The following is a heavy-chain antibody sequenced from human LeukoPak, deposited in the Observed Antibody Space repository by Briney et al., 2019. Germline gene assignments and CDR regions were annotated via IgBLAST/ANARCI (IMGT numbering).Heavy chain of an antibody. CDR2: MYHSGKP. V-gene: IGHV4-38-2*02. Sequence: SDTLSLTCIVSGSSITSLHSWGWIRQPPGKRLEWVGSMYHSGKPYYNPSLKSRVTISADTSKNQFSLKLTSVTAADTAIYYCARAYEDYMDVWGKGTTVTVSS. CDR1: GSSITSLHS. D-gene: IGHD5-12*01. CDR3: ARAYEDYMDV. J-gene: IGHJ6*03.